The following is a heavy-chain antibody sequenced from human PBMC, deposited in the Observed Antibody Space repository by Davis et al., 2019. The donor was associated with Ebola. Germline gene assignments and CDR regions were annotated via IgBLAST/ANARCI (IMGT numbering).Heavy chain of an antibody. CDR2: ISGSGGST. V-gene: IGHV3-23*01. CDR3: ARVQGQWLAQYYFDY. D-gene: IGHD6-19*01. J-gene: IGHJ4*02. Sequence: GGSLRLSCAASGFTFSSYAMSWVRQAPGKGLEWVPAISGSGGSTYYADSVKGRFTISRDNAKNSLYLQMNSLRAEDTAVYYCARVQGQWLAQYYFDYWGQGTLVTVSS. CDR1: GFTFSSYA.